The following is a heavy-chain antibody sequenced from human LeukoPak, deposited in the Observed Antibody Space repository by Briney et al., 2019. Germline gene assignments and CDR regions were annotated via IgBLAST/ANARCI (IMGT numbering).Heavy chain of an antibody. CDR2: ISWNSGSI. V-gene: IGHV3-9*01. J-gene: IGHJ5*02. CDR1: GFTFDDYA. Sequence: PGGSLRLSCAASGFTFDDYAMHWVRQAPGKGLEWVSVISWNSGSIGYADSVKGRFTISRDNAKNSLYLQMNSLRAEDTALYYCAKDGDSTVTTFEFDPWGQGTLVTVSS. D-gene: IGHD4-17*01. CDR3: AKDGDSTVTTFEFDP.